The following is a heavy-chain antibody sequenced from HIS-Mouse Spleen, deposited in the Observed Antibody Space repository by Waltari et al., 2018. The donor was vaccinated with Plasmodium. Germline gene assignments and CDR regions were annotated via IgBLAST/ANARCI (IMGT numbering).Heavy chain of an antibody. D-gene: IGHD2-15*01. Sequence: QVQLVESGGGVVQPGRSLRLSCAASGFTFNSYAMHWVRQAPGKGLELVAVISYDGSNKYYADSVKGRFTISRDNSKNTLYLQMNSLRAEDTAVYYCARDRRLAFDYWGQGTLVTVSS. CDR2: ISYDGSNK. CDR1: GFTFNSYA. J-gene: IGHJ4*02. CDR3: ARDRRLAFDY. V-gene: IGHV3-30-3*01.